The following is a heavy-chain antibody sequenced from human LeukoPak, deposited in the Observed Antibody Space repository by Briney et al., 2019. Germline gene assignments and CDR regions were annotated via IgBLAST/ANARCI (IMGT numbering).Heavy chain of an antibody. D-gene: IGHD3-22*01. J-gene: IGHJ4*02. CDR3: ARGSGVYYESSGYYHTGYYFDY. V-gene: IGHV3-66*01. CDR2: IYSGGAT. Sequence: GGSLRLSCAASGFTVSSNYLNWVRQAPKKGLEWVSVIYSGGATSYADSVKGRFTISRDNSKNTLYLQMSSLRDEDTAVYYCARGSGVYYESSGYYHTGYYFDYWGQGTLVTVYS. CDR1: GFTVSSNY.